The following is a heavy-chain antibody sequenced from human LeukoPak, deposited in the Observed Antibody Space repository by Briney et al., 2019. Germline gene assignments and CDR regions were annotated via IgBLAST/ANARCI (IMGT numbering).Heavy chain of an antibody. D-gene: IGHD2-15*01. J-gene: IGHJ6*02. Sequence: PSETLSLTCTVSGDSVSSGSYYWSWIRQPPGKGLEWIGYIYYSGSTNYNPSLKSRVTISVDTSKNQFSLKLSSVTAADTAVYYRATGYCSGGSCYSHYYYYGMDVWGQGTTVTVSS. CDR2: IYYSGST. V-gene: IGHV4-61*01. CDR1: GDSVSSGSYY. CDR3: ATGYCSGGSCYSHYYYYGMDV.